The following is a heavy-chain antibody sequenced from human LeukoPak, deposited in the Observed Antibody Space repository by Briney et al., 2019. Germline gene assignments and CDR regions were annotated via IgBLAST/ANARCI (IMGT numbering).Heavy chain of an antibody. CDR2: ISSSSSYI. CDR1: GFTFSSYT. J-gene: IGHJ6*03. V-gene: IGHV3-21*01. D-gene: IGHD6-6*01. Sequence: PGGSLRLSCAASGFTFSSYTMNWVRQAPGKGLEWVSSISSSSSYIYYAESVKGRFTMSRDNAKNSLYLQMNSLRPEDTGVYYCARDGAARLLRYYYYMDVWGKGTTVTVSS. CDR3: ARDGAARLLRYYYYMDV.